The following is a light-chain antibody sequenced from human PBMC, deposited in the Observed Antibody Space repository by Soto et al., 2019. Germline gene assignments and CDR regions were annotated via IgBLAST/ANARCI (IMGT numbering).Light chain of an antibody. CDR3: QHSYSTPGTT. V-gene: IGKV1-39*01. CDR1: QGISSY. CDR2: DAS. Sequence: DIQMTQSPSSLSASVGDRVTITYRASQGISSYLNWYQQKPGKAPKLLIYDASSLQSGVPSRFSGSGSGTDFTLTISSLQPEDFATYYFQHSYSTPGTTFGQGTKVEIK. J-gene: IGKJ1*01.